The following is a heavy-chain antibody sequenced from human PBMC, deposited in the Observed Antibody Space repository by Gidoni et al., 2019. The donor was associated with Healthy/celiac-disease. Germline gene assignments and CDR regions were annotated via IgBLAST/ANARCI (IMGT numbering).Heavy chain of an antibody. J-gene: IGHJ4*02. Sequence: EVQLVESGGGLVQPGGSLRLSCAASGFPFSSHSMNWVRQAPGKGLEWVSYISSSSSTIYYADSVKGRFTISRDNAKNSLYLQMNSLRAEDTAVYYCARVGSGAAGSIAAAGTSIWGQGTLVTVSS. CDR2: ISSSSSTI. V-gene: IGHV3-48*01. CDR3: ARVGSGAAGSIAAAGTSI. CDR1: GFPFSSHS. D-gene: IGHD6-13*01.